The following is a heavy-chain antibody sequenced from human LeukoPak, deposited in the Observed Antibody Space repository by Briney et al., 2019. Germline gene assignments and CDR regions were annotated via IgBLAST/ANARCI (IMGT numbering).Heavy chain of an antibody. CDR1: GGSISSGSYY. Sequence: SETLSLTCTVSGGSISSGSYYWSWIRQPAGKGLEWIGRIYTSGSTNYNPSLKSRVTISVDTSKNQFSLKLSSVTAADTAVYYCATAGIVGANRKDYWGQGTLVTVSS. D-gene: IGHD1-26*01. CDR2: IYTSGST. V-gene: IGHV4-61*02. CDR3: ATAGIVGANRKDY. J-gene: IGHJ4*02.